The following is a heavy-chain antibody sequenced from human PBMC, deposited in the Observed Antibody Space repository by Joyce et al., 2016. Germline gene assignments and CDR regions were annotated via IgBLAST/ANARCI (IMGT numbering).Heavy chain of an antibody. Sequence: QVQLVESGGGVVQPGTSLRLSCAPSGFTVTSHVVHWVRQAPGQGLEWLAVILDDGSAAYYADSVRGRFTISRDDSNNRRYLQMDALRAEDTAVYYCARVPAYDRWFFDYWGQGTLVTVSS. V-gene: IGHV3-33*01. CDR3: ARVPAYDRWFFDY. CDR2: ILDDGSAA. J-gene: IGHJ4*02. CDR1: GFTVTSHV. D-gene: IGHD4-23*01.